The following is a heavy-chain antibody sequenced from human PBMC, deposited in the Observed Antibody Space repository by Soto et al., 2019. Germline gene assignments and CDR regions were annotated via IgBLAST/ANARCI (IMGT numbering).Heavy chain of an antibody. CDR2: ISYHGSDK. Sequence: QVQLVESGGGVVQPGRSLRLSCAASGFTFSNYGMHCVRQAPGKGLEWVAVISYHGSDKYYADSVKGRFTISRDNSKNTLYLQMDSLRAEDTAVYYCATDHWTTTVTTVGYWGQGTLVTVSS. CDR1: GFTFSNYG. CDR3: ATDHWTTTVTTVGY. V-gene: IGHV3-30*03. J-gene: IGHJ4*02. D-gene: IGHD4-17*01.